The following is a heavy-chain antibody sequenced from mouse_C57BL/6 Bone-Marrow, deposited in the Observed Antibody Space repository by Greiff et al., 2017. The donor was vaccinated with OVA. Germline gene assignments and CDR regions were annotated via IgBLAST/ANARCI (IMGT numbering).Heavy chain of an antibody. CDR2: ISNLAYSI. D-gene: IGHD1-1*01. CDR3: ARHNYGSYYAMDY. V-gene: IGHV5-15*01. Sequence: EVMLVESGGGLVQPGGSLKLSCAASGFTFSDYGMAWVRQAPRKGPEWVAFISNLAYSIYYADTVTGRFTISRENAKNTLYLEMSSLRSEDTAMYYCARHNYGSYYAMDYWGQGTSVTVSS. J-gene: IGHJ4*01. CDR1: GFTFSDYG.